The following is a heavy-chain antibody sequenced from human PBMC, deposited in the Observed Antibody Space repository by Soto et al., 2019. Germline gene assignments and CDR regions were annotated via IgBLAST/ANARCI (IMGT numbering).Heavy chain of an antibody. CDR3: ASHSSSWYAHAFDI. CDR2: INHSGST. V-gene: IGHV4-34*01. D-gene: IGHD6-13*01. CDR1: GGSFSGYY. J-gene: IGHJ3*02. Sequence: QVQLQQWGAGLLKPSETLSLTCAVYGGSFSGYYWSWIRQPPGKGLEWIGEINHSGSTNYNPSLKCRVTISVDTSKYQFSLKLSSVTASDTAVYYCASHSSSWYAHAFDIWGQGTMVTVSS.